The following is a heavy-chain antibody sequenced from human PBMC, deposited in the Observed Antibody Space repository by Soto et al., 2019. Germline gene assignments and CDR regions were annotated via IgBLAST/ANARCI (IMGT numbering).Heavy chain of an antibody. D-gene: IGHD5-18*01. J-gene: IGHJ1*01. CDR3: ASNVDTTMVTWALGK. CDR2: TSYDGNNK. Sequence: GGPPIPPRTSAGVTFFYYGIRWVRDSPVKGLEWLAVTSYDGNNKYYGDSVKGRFTISRDESKNTLYLQMNSLRPEDTAVYYCASNVDTTMVTWALGKWGQGNLVTGSS. V-gene: IGHV3-30*03. CDR1: GVTFFYYG.